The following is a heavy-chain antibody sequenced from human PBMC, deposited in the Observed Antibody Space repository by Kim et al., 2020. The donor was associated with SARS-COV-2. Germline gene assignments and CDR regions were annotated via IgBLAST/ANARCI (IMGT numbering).Heavy chain of an antibody. D-gene: IGHD2-21*01. CDR3: ARFVGYGMDV. J-gene: IGHJ6*02. CDR1: GFTFSTYS. V-gene: IGHV3-21*01. CDR2: ISTSSSYI. Sequence: GGSLRLSCAASGFTFSTYSMNWVRQAPGKGLEWVSSISTSSSYIYYADSAKGRFTISRDNAKSSLFLQMNSLRVEDTGFYYCARFVGYGMDVWGQGTTVT.